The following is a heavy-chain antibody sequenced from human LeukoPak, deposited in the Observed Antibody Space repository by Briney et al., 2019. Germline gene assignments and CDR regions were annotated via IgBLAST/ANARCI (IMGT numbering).Heavy chain of an antibody. Sequence: PGGSLRLSCVASGFTFSSHWMHWVRQVPGKGLMWVSRINGDGSRIHYGDSVKGRFTISRDNAKNTLYLQMTSLRGDDTAIYFCARDALAGRTTFDSWGHGSLVTVSS. D-gene: IGHD1-1*01. CDR1: GFTFSSHW. V-gene: IGHV3-74*01. J-gene: IGHJ4*01. CDR3: ARDALAGRTTFDS. CDR2: INGDGSRI.